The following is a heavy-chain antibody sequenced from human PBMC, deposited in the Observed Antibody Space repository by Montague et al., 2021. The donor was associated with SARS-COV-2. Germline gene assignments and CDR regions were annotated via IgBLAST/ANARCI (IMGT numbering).Heavy chain of an antibody. Sequence: SLRLSCAASGFTFSTYTMNWVRQAPGQGLEWVSAITASSIYIYYADSVKGRFTISRDNAKNSLYLQMNSLRPEDTAVYYCTRDACRMIIESFHIWGQGTKVTASS. CDR2: ITASSIYI. D-gene: IGHD3-22*01. CDR3: TRDACRMIIESFHI. J-gene: IGHJ3*02. CDR1: GFTFSTYT. V-gene: IGHV3-21*01.